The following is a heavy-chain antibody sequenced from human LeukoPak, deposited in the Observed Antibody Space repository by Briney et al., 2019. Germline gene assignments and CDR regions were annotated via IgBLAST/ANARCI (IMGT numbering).Heavy chain of an antibody. V-gene: IGHV1-2*06. CDR1: GYTFTSSY. Sequence: AASVKVSCKASGYTFTSSYIHWVRQAPGQGLEWMGRINPNSGGTNYAQKFQGRVTMTRDTSISTAYMELSRLRSDDTAVYYCARMVRGVIYWFDPWGQGTLVTVSS. CDR3: ARMVRGVIYWFDP. J-gene: IGHJ5*02. D-gene: IGHD3-10*01. CDR2: INPNSGGT.